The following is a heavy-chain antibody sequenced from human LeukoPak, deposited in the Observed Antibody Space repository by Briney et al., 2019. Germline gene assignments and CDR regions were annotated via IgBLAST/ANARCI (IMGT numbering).Heavy chain of an antibody. V-gene: IGHV3-64*01. CDR1: GFTFSSYA. Sequence: GGSLRLSCAASGFTFSSYAMHWVRQAPGKGLEYVSAISSNGGSRYYANPVKGRFTISRGNSKNTLYLQMGSLRAEDMAVYYCARLHTPGGYSYYYMDVWGKGTTVTISS. J-gene: IGHJ6*03. CDR3: ARLHTPGGYSYYYMDV. CDR2: ISSNGGSR. D-gene: IGHD2-15*01.